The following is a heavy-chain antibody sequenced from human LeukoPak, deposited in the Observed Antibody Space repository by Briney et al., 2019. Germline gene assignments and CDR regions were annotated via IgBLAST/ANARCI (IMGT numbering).Heavy chain of an antibody. J-gene: IGHJ5*02. CDR2: ITSGSSDI. CDR1: GFTFSSYT. CDR3: ARDSAAAGFDP. V-gene: IGHV3-21*01. Sequence: GGSLRLSCAASGFTFSSYTMNWVRQAPGKGLEWVSSITSGSSDISYADSVKGRFIISRDNAKNSLYPQMNSLRAEDTAVYYCARDSAAAGFDPWGQGTLVTVSS. D-gene: IGHD6-13*01.